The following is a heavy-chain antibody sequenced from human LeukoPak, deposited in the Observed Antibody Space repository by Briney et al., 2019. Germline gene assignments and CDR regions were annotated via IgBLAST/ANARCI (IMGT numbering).Heavy chain of an antibody. J-gene: IGHJ4*02. CDR1: GFTFSSYA. CDR2: ISGDGGTT. Sequence: AGGSLRLSCAASGFTFSSYAMSWVRQAPGKGLEWVSAISGDGGTTYYADSVRGRFTVSKDNSENTLYLRMNSLRAEDTAVYYCARVPGSYYVDFDYWGQGTLVTVSS. V-gene: IGHV3-23*01. CDR3: ARVPGSYYVDFDY. D-gene: IGHD3-10*01.